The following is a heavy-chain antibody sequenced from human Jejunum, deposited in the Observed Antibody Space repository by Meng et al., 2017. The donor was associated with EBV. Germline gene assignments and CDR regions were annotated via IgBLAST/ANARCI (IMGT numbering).Heavy chain of an antibody. CDR1: GYTFTSYG. V-gene: IGHV1-18*01. CDR2: ISAYNGKT. CDR3: ARGGPDYGNYINFDY. D-gene: IGHD4-11*01. Sequence: HVQLVQSVAEVKKPGASVKVSCKASGYTFTSYGISWVRQAPGQGLEWMAWISAYNGKTNYAQNLQGRVTLTTDTSTTTTYMELRSLRSDDTAVYYCARGGPDYGNYINFDYWGQGTLVTVSS. J-gene: IGHJ4*02.